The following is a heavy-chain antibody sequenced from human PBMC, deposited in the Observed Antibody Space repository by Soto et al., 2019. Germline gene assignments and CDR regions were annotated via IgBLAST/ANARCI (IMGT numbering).Heavy chain of an antibody. V-gene: IGHV1-69*13. CDR1: GGTFSRYG. Sequence: ASVKVSCKASGGTFSRYGINWVRQAPGHGLEWMGGIIPLFGTANYAQKFQGRVTITADESTSTAHMELRSLRSEDTAVYYCARDYGHDCSGGNCYFYFWGQGTLVTVSS. CDR2: IIPLFGTA. CDR3: ARDYGHDCSGGNCYFYF. J-gene: IGHJ4*02. D-gene: IGHD2-15*01.